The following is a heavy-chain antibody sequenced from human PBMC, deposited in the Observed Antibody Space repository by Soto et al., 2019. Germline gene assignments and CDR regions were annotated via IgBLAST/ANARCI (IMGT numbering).Heavy chain of an antibody. CDR3: ARCSRNSCYSYGVDV. V-gene: IGHV3-48*02. Sequence: GGALRLSCAASGFTFSNCGMNWVRQTPGKGLEWVSYISDSGATKHYADSVKGRFTISRDNGKDSLYLQMNSLRDEDTAVYFCARCSRNSCYSYGVDVWGKGATVTV. J-gene: IGHJ6*04. CDR2: ISDSGATK. D-gene: IGHD2-15*01. CDR1: GFTFSNCG.